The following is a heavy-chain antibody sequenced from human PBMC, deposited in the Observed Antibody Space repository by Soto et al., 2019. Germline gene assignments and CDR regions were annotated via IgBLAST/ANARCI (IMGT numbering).Heavy chain of an antibody. D-gene: IGHD1-1*01. CDR1: GFTFSSYA. Sequence: GGSLRLSCAASGFTFSSYAMHWVRQASGKGLEWVAVISSDGSNKYYADSVKGRFTISRDDSKNTVYLHMNSLRPEDTALYYCASKILLGYWGQGTLVTVSS. V-gene: IGHV3-30-3*01. CDR2: ISSDGSNK. J-gene: IGHJ4*02. CDR3: ASKILLGY.